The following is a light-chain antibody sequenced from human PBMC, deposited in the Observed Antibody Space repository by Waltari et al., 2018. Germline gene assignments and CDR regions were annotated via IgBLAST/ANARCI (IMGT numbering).Light chain of an antibody. CDR1: QSITSW. J-gene: IGKJ2*01. CDR2: KAS. CDR3: QQYNSYPYT. Sequence: DIQMTQSPSTLSASVGDRVTITCRASQSITSWLAWYQQKPGKAPKLLIYKASSLESGVPSRFSGSGSGTEFTLTISSLQPDDFATYYCQQYNSYPYTFGQGTKLEIK. V-gene: IGKV1-5*03.